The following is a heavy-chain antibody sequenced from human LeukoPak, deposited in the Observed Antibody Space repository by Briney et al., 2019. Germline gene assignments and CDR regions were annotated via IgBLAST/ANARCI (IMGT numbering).Heavy chain of an antibody. D-gene: IGHD5-18*01. CDR1: GGSISSSSYY. V-gene: IGHV4-39*01. J-gene: IGHJ4*02. CDR3: ARRGYSYGRTPLDY. Sequence: NPSETLSLTCTVSGGSISSSSYYWGWIRQPPGKGLEWIGSIYYSGSTYYNPSLKSRVTISVDTSKNQFSLKLSSVTAADTAVYYCARRGYSYGRTPLDYWGQGTLVTVSS. CDR2: IYYSGST.